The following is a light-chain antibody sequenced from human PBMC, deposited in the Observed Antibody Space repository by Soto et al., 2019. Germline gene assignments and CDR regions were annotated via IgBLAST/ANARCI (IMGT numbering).Light chain of an antibody. Sequence: EVVLTQSPGTLSLSPGERATLSCRASQSVTNKYLAWYQQKPGQAPRLLIFGSSDRATGIPDRFSGSVSGTDFPLTISRLEPEDFAVYYCQQYGSSPPYTFGQGTKLEI. CDR3: QQYGSSPPYT. CDR2: GSS. J-gene: IGKJ2*01. V-gene: IGKV3-20*01. CDR1: QSVTNKY.